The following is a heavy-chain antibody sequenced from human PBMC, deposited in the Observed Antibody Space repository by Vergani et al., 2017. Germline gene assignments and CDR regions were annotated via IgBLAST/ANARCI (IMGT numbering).Heavy chain of an antibody. D-gene: IGHD4-17*01. Sequence: QVQLVQSGAEVKKPGSSVKVSCKASGGTFSSYAISWVRQAPGQGLEWMGGIIPIFGTANYAQKFQGRVTITADESTSTAYMELSSLRSEDTAVYYCARGTPWTDYGGYNWFDPWGQGTLVTVSP. V-gene: IGHV1-69*01. J-gene: IGHJ5*02. CDR1: GGTFSSYA. CDR3: ARGTPWTDYGGYNWFDP. CDR2: IIPIFGTA.